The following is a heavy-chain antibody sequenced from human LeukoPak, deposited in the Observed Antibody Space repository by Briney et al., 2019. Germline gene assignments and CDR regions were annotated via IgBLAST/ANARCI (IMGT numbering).Heavy chain of an antibody. D-gene: IGHD1-26*01. CDR3: ARDEAGATDY. CDR1: GYTFTSYY. V-gene: IGHV1-69*13. Sequence: ASVTVSCKASGYTFTSYYMHWVRQAPGQGLEWMGGIIPIFGTANYAQKFQGRVTITADESTSTAYMELSSLRSEDTAVYYCARDEAGATDYWGQGTLVTVSS. CDR2: IIPIFGTA. J-gene: IGHJ4*02.